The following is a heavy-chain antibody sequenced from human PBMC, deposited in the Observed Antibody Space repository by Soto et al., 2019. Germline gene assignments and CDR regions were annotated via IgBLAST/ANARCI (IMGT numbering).Heavy chain of an antibody. CDR3: ARDRDDYGSGNYYNRIDF. Sequence: QVQLVQSGAEVKKPGSSVKVSCKASGGIFSTYAISWLRQAPAQGLELLGGIIPIFGTPNYAQRCRGRVTITADESTTTSYMELSRLKSEDTAVYYCARDRDDYGSGNYYNRIDFWGQGTLVTVSS. CDR1: GGIFSTYA. V-gene: IGHV1-69*01. CDR2: IIPIFGTP. J-gene: IGHJ4*02. D-gene: IGHD3-10*01.